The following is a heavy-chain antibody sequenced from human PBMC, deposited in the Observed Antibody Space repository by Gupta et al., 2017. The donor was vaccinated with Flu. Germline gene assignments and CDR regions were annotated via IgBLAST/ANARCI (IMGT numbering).Heavy chain of an antibody. CDR3: ARARGYSPTSNWFDP. V-gene: IGHV4-31*02. D-gene: IGHD5-18*01. CDR2: NT. J-gene: IGHJ5*02. Sequence: NTYYNPSLKSRVTISVDTSKNHFSLKLSSVTAADTAIYYCARARGYSPTSNWFDPWGQGTLVTVSS.